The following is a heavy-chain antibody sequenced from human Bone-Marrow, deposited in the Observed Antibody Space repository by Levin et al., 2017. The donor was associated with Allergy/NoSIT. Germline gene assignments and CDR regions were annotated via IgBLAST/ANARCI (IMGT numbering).Heavy chain of an antibody. J-gene: IGHJ4*02. V-gene: IGHV3-23*01. Sequence: GESLKISCVASQFTFGGYAMTWVRQAPGKGLEWVSTISASGGTTYYADSVKGRFTISRDNFKNMLYLQMTSLKAEDTGVYYCARVDEEDYDLWRSYYAGLDYWGQGTLVTVSS. CDR2: ISASGGTT. CDR3: ARVDEEDYDLWRSYYAGLDY. CDR1: QFTFGGYA. D-gene: IGHD3-3*01.